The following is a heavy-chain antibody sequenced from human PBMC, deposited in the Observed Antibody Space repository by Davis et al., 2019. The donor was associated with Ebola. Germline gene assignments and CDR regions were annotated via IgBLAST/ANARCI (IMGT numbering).Heavy chain of an antibody. CDR1: GYTFTNYG. CDR2: INPHNGNT. D-gene: IGHD6-19*01. V-gene: IGHV1-18*04. CDR3: ARATFGYNSGWYADY. J-gene: IGHJ4*02. Sequence: ASVKVSCKASGYTFTNYGITWVRQAPGQGLEWMGWINPHNGNTNYAQNVQGRVIMTSDTATTTAYMELRSLRSDDTAVYYCARATFGYNSGWYADYWGQGALVTVSS.